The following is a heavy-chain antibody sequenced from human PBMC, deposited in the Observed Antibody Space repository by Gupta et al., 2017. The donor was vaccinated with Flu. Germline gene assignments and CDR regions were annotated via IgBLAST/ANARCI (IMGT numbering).Heavy chain of an antibody. CDR2: ISGSGGST. CDR3: AKDPKQTIVVVRDGWFDP. V-gene: IGHV3-23*01. D-gene: IGHD3-22*01. J-gene: IGHJ5*02. Sequence: EVQLLESGGGLVQPGGSLRLSCAASGFTFSSYAMSWVRQAPGKGLEWVSAISGSGGSTYYADSVKGRFTISRDNSKNTLYLQMNSLRAEDTAVYYCAKDPKQTIVVVRDGWFDPWGQGTLVTVSS. CDR1: GFTFSSYA.